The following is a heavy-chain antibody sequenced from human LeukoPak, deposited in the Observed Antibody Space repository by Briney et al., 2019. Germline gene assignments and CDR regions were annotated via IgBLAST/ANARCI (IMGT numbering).Heavy chain of an antibody. Sequence: SETLSLTCTVSGGSISSYYWSWIRQPPGKGLEWIGYIYYSGSTNHNPSLKSRVTISVDTSKNQFSLKVNSVTAADTAVYYCARAPGSDYYPYYYMDVWGKGTTVTVSS. V-gene: IGHV4-59*01. CDR3: ARAPGSDYYPYYYMDV. D-gene: IGHD4-17*01. CDR1: GGSISSYY. CDR2: IYYSGST. J-gene: IGHJ6*03.